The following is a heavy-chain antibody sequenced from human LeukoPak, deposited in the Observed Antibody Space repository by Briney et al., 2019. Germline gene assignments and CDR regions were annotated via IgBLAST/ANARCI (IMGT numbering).Heavy chain of an antibody. CDR2: IIPIFGTA. V-gene: IGHV1-69*06. J-gene: IGHJ6*03. D-gene: IGHD3-3*01. CDR3: ARGVRSGAIFGVVTRWVFSCYMDV. CDR1: GGTFSSYA. Sequence: SVKVSCKASGGTFSSYAISWVRQAPGQGLEWMGGIIPIFGTANYAQKFQGRVTITADKSTSTAYMELSSLRSEDTAVYYCARGVRSGAIFGVVTRWVFSCYMDVWGKGTTVTVSS.